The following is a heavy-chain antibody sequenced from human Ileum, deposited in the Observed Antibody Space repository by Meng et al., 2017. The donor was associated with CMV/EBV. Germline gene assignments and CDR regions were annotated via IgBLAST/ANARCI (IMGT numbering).Heavy chain of an antibody. V-gene: IGHV3-11*01. Sequence: GESLKISCATSGFIISYYYMAWIRQAPGEGLEWISYISGSSNTIYYADSVRGRFTVSRDNAKESVYLQMNSLRADDTAVYYCVRAEYGDYGGYWGQGTLVTVSS. D-gene: IGHD4/OR15-4a*01. J-gene: IGHJ4*02. CDR2: ISGSSNTI. CDR1: GFIISYYY. CDR3: VRAEYGDYGGY.